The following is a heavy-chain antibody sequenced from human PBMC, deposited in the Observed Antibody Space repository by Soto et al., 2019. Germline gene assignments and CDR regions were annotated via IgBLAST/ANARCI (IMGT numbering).Heavy chain of an antibody. CDR2: IYYSGST. Sequence: SETLSLTCTVSGGCISSGGYYWSWIRQHPGKGLEWIGYIYYSGSTYYNPSLKSRVTISVDTSKNQFSLKLSSVTAADTAVYYCAREMWDLGYCTNGVCPLSFDYWRQGTLVTVSS. CDR1: GGCISSGGYY. D-gene: IGHD2-8*01. J-gene: IGHJ4*02. CDR3: AREMWDLGYCTNGVCPLSFDY. V-gene: IGHV4-31*03.